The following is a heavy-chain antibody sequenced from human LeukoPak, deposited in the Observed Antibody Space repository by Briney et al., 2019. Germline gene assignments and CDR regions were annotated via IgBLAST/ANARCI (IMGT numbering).Heavy chain of an antibody. J-gene: IGHJ4*02. Sequence: GGSLRLSCAASGFTFSSYWMHWVRQAPGKGPVWVSRINSDGSSTSYADSVKGRFTISRDNAKNSLYLQMNSLRAEDTAVYYCARAGPHTGIDYWGQGTLVTVSS. D-gene: IGHD5-18*01. CDR2: INSDGSST. CDR1: GFTFSSYW. CDR3: ARAGPHTGIDY. V-gene: IGHV3-74*01.